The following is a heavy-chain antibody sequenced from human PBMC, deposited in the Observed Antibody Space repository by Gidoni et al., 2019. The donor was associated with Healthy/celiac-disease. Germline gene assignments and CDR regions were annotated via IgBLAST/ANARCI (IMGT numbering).Heavy chain of an antibody. CDR1: GSTFTGYY. Sequence: QVQLVQSGAEVKQPGASVKVSCKASGSTFTGYYMHWVRQATGKGLEWMGWINPNSGGTNYAQKFQGRVTMTRETSISTAYMELSRLRSDDTAVYYCARDPIKLWFRELFPNWFDPWGQGTLVTVSS. CDR2: INPNSGGT. CDR3: ARDPIKLWFRELFPNWFDP. D-gene: IGHD3-10*01. J-gene: IGHJ5*02. V-gene: IGHV1-2*02.